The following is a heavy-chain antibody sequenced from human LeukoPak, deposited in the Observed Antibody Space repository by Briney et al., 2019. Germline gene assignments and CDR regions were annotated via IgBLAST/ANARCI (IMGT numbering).Heavy chain of an antibody. D-gene: IGHD2-2*01. CDR3: ATSALGYCSSTSCHRDY. V-gene: IGHV1-24*01. Sequence: GASVKVSCKVSGYTLTELSMHWLLQAPGKGLEWMGGFDPEDGETIYAQKFQGRVTMTEDTSTDTAYMELSSLRSEDTAVYYCATSALGYCSSTSCHRDYWGQGTLVTVSS. CDR2: FDPEDGET. J-gene: IGHJ4*02. CDR1: GYTLTELS.